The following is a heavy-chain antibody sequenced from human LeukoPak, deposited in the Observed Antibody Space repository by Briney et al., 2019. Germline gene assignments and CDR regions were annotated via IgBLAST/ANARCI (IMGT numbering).Heavy chain of an antibody. V-gene: IGHV1-8*01. CDR3: ARGGRSLRWLQSMGATTSD. CDR1: GYTFTSYD. D-gene: IGHD5-24*01. Sequence: ASVKVSCKASGYTFTSYDINWVRQATGQGLEWMGWMNPNSGNTGYAQKFQGRVTMTRNTSISTAYMELSSLRSEDTAVYYCARGGRSLRWLQSMGATTSDWGQGTLVTVSS. CDR2: MNPNSGNT. J-gene: IGHJ4*02.